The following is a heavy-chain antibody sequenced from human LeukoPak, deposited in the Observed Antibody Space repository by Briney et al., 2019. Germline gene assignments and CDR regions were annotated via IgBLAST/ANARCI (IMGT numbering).Heavy chain of an antibody. V-gene: IGHV1-2*02. CDR1: GYTFTGYY. D-gene: IGHD3-10*01. Sequence: GASVKVSCKASGYTFTGYYMHWVRQAPGQGLEWMGWINPNSGGTNYAQKFQGRVTMTRDTSISTAYMELSRLRSDDTAVYYCARDNGAMVRGVITPRRWFDPWGQGTLVTVSS. J-gene: IGHJ5*02. CDR3: ARDNGAMVRGVITPRRWFDP. CDR2: INPNSGGT.